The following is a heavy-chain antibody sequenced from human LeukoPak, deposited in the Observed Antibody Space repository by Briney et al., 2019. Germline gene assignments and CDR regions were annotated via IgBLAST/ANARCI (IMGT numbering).Heavy chain of an antibody. V-gene: IGHV3-48*03. CDR3: ARDVSGWYGGFDY. CDR2: ISSSGYTI. J-gene: IGHJ4*02. CDR1: GFTFSSFA. Sequence: GGSLRLSCAASGFTFSSFAMKRVRPAHPEGLPLGSYISSSGYTIYYADSVKGRFTISKDNAKNSLFLQMNSLRAEDTAVYYCARDVSGWYGGFDYWGQGTLVTASS. D-gene: IGHD6-13*01.